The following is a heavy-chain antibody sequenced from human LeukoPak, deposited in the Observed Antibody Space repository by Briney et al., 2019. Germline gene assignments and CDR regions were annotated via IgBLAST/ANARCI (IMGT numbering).Heavy chain of an antibody. V-gene: IGHV4-34*01. Sequence: SETLSLTYAVYGGSFSGYYWSWIRQPPGKGLEWIGEINHSGGANYNPSLKSRVTISLDTSKNQFSLKLSSVTAADTALYYCARGQGTVTTHWGQGTLVTVSS. CDR3: ARGQGTVTTH. J-gene: IGHJ4*02. D-gene: IGHD4-17*01. CDR2: INHSGGA. CDR1: GGSFSGYY.